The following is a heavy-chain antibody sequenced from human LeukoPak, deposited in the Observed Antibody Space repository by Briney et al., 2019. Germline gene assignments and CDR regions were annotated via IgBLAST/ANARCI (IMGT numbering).Heavy chain of an antibody. Sequence: SETLSLTCSVSGVHIDRVYWNWLRQPPGKGLEWVGYIDNSGSTKYNPSLQSRITMSRDTSKKQFSLKLTSVTAADTPMYYCASGAGWLIDYWGQGTLVSVSS. J-gene: IGHJ4*02. D-gene: IGHD6-19*01. V-gene: IGHV4-4*08. CDR2: IDNSGST. CDR1: GVHIDRVY. CDR3: ASGAGWLIDY.